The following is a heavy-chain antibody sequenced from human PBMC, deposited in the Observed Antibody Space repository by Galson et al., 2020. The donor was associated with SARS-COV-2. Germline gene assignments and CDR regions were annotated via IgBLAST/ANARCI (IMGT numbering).Heavy chain of an antibody. D-gene: IGHD3-22*01. CDR2: IWYDGSNT. CDR1: GFSFSGYA. V-gene: IGHV3-33*08. J-gene: IGHJ4*02. CDR3: ANIGSNGYDLDN. Sequence: GESLKISCAASGFSFSGYAMHWVRQAPGKGLEWVALIWYDGSNTHYADSVKGRFTISRDNSKNTLYLQMNSLRAEDTAVYYCANIGSNGYDLDNWGQGTLVTVSS.